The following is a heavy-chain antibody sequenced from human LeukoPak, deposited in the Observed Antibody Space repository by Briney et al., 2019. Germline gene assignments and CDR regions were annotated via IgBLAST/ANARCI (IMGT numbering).Heavy chain of an antibody. D-gene: IGHD2-15*01. V-gene: IGHV3-53*01. CDR2: IYSGGST. CDR3: ASEVVVAATFDY. CDR1: GFTVSSNY. Sequence: GGSLRLSCAASGFTVSSNYMSWVRQAPGKGLEWVSVIYSGGSTYYADSVKGRFTISRDNSKNTLYLQMNSLRAEDAAVYYCASEVVVAATFDYWGQGTLVTVSS. J-gene: IGHJ4*02.